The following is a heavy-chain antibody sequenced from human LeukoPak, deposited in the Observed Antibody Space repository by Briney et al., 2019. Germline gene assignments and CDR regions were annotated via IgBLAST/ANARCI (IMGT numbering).Heavy chain of an antibody. CDR1: GGSISSGGYY. CDR3: ARDRDYYDSSGSA. J-gene: IGHJ3*01. Sequence: PSQTLSLTCTVYGGSISSGGYYGSWIRQPPGKGLEWIGYIYHSGSTYYNPSLKSRVTISVDRSKNQFSLKLSSVTAADTAVYYCARDRDYYDSSGSAWGQGTMVTVSS. D-gene: IGHD3-22*01. V-gene: IGHV4-30-2*01. CDR2: IYHSGST.